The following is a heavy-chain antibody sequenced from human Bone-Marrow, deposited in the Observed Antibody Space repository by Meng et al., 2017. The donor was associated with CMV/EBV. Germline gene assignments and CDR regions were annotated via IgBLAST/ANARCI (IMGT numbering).Heavy chain of an antibody. CDR3: AKERKLVSGGMDV. CDR1: GFTFSSYE. D-gene: IGHD6-13*01. V-gene: IGHV3-48*03. J-gene: IGHJ6*02. Sequence: GESLKISCAASGFTFSSYEMNWVRQAPGKGLEWVSYISSSGSTIYYADSVKGRFTISRDNSKNTRYLQRKSLRAEDTAVYYWAKERKLVSGGMDVWGQGTTVTVSS. CDR2: ISSSGSTI.